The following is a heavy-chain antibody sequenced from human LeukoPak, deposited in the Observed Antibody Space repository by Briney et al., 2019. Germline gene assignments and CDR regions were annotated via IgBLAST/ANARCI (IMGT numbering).Heavy chain of an antibody. J-gene: IGHJ6*03. D-gene: IGHD3-3*01. CDR1: GYTFTSYG. CDR2: ISAYNGNT. CDR3: ARDPGITIFGVVIRYYMDV. V-gene: IGHV1-18*01. Sequence: ASVKVSCKASGYTFTSYGISWVRQAPGQGLGWMGWISAYNGNTNYAQKLQGRVTMTTDTSTSTAYMELRSLRSDDTAVYYCARDPGITIFGVVIRYYMDVWGKGTTVTVSS.